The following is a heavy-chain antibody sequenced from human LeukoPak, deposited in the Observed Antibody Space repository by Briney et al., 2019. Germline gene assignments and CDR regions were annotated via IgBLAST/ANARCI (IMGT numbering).Heavy chain of an antibody. CDR1: GFSFTSYW. Sequence: GESLKISCKGSGFSFTSYWIGWVRQMPGKGLEYMGIIYPADSDTRYSPSFQGQVTISADKSISTAYLQWSSLKASDTAMYYCARFALTSSLDYWGQGTLVTVSS. V-gene: IGHV5-51*01. J-gene: IGHJ4*02. CDR3: ARFALTSSLDY. D-gene: IGHD6-13*01. CDR2: IYPADSDT.